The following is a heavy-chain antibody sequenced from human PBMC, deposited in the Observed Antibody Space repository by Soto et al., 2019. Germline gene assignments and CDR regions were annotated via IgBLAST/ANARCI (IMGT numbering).Heavy chain of an antibody. V-gene: IGHV1-18*01. J-gene: IGHJ4*02. CDR1: CYTFTSLG. D-gene: IGHD6-19*01. Sequence: SVKVSLKASCYTFTSLGIRWVRQAPGQGLEWMGWISAYNGNTNYAQKLQGRVTMTTDTSTTTAYMEVRSLRSDDTAVYYCATVAYSSGLDYWGQGTLVTVSS. CDR3: ATVAYSSGLDY. CDR2: ISAYNGNT.